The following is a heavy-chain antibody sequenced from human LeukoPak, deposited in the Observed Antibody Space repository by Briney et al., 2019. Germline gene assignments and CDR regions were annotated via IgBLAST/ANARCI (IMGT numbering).Heavy chain of an antibody. J-gene: IGHJ6*03. D-gene: IGHD3-3*01. V-gene: IGHV4-59*01. Sequence: SETLSLTCTVSGGSMRNYFWSWIRQAPGKGLEWIGYIHYSGSTHYNPPLKSRLTISLDTSKNQFSPNLSSVTAADTAVYFCAREVFGVDYYYYMDVWGKGTTVTVSS. CDR3: AREVFGVDYYYYMDV. CDR2: IHYSGST. CDR1: GGSMRNYF.